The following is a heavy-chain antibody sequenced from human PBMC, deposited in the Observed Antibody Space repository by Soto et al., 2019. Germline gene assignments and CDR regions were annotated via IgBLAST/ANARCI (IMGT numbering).Heavy chain of an antibody. CDR3: ASPQRRGGGSSYY. V-gene: IGHV3-72*01. J-gene: IGHJ4*02. CDR2: SRNKASRFTT. D-gene: IGHD6-6*01. CDR1: GFTFSDHF. Sequence: EVQLVESGGGLVQPGGSLRLSCAASGFTFSDHFMDWVRQAPGKGLEWVGRSRNKASRFTTDYAASVRGRFTVSREDLENSFYLQMNSLKTEDTAVYYCASPQRRGGGSSYYWGQGTLVTLSS.